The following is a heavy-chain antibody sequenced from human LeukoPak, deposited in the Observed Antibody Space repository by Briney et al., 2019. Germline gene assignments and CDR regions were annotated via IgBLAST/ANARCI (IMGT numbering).Heavy chain of an antibody. V-gene: IGHV4-59*02. D-gene: IGHD1-26*01. J-gene: IGHJ3*02. CDR2: IYYTET. Sequence: SETLSLTCTVSGGSVSNYYRSWIRQSPGKGLEWIGYIYYTETSYNPSLKSRVTISADTSKNQFSLKLSSVTAADAAVYYCARVWELSDAFDIWGQGTMVTVSS. CDR1: GGSVSNYY. CDR3: ARVWELSDAFDI.